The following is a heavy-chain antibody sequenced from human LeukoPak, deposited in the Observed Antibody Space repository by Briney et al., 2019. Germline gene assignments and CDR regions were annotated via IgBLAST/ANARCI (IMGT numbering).Heavy chain of an antibody. Sequence: GGSLRLSCAASQFTFSDYAMHWVRQAPGKGLEWVAVISYEAKNKYYADSVKGRFTISRDNSKNTLSLEINSLRAEDTAVYYCARDDGNYLLDYWGQGTLVTVSS. J-gene: IGHJ4*02. D-gene: IGHD5-24*01. CDR2: ISYEAKNK. CDR1: QFTFSDYA. V-gene: IGHV3-30*04. CDR3: ARDDGNYLLDY.